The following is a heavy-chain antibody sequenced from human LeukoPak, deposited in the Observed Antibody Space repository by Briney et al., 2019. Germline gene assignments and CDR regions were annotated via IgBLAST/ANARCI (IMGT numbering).Heavy chain of an antibody. D-gene: IGHD3-10*01. V-gene: IGHV4-59*01. CDR3: ARDRRGSPYVPVWFGEHATGDY. CDR1: GGSISSYY. Sequence: PSETLSLTCTVSGGSISSYYWSWIRQPPGKGLEWIGYIYYSGTTNYNPSLKSRVTISVDTSKNQFSLKLSSVTAADTAVYYCARDRRGSPYVPVWFGEHATGDYWGQGTLVTVSS. CDR2: IYYSGTT. J-gene: IGHJ4*02.